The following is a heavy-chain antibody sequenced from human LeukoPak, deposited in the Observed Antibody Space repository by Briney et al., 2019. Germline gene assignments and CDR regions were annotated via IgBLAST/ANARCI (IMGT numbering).Heavy chain of an antibody. V-gene: IGHV1-69*06. D-gene: IGHD2-15*01. Sequence: ASVKVSCKATGGTFSSYAITWVRQAPGQGLQWMGGIIPLFETANYAQIFQGRVTITADNSTSTVYMELSSLRSEDTAVYYCATDLVGMALAAPLDSWGQGTLVTVSS. J-gene: IGHJ4*02. CDR3: ATDLVGMALAAPLDS. CDR1: GGTFSSYA. CDR2: IIPLFETA.